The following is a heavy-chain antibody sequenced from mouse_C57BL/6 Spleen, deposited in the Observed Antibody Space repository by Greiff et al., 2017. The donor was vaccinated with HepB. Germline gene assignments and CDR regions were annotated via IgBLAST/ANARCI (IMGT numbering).Heavy chain of an antibody. D-gene: IGHD1-1*01. CDR1: GYTFTSSW. CDR2: IDPHSGGT. J-gene: IGHJ2*01. CDR3: ARSSLDY. V-gene: IGHV1-72*01. Sequence: QVQLQQPGAELVKPGASVKLSCKASGYTFTSSWMHWVKQRPGRGLEWIGRIDPHSGGTKYTETFKSKATLTVAKPSSPAYMQLSDLTSEDSAVYYCARSSLDYWGQGTTLTVSS.